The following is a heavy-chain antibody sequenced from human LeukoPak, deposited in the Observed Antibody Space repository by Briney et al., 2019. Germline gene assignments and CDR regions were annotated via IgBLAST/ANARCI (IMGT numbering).Heavy chain of an antibody. V-gene: IGHV3-23*01. CDR2: ITGSGHTT. D-gene: IGHD6-19*01. Sequence: GGSLRLSCAASGFTFSSYAMTWVRQAPGMGLEWVSGITGSGHTTFYADSVKGRFTISRDNSKNTLYLQMNSLKGEDTAVYYCAKVIRSSGWYVDYWGQGTLVTVSS. J-gene: IGHJ4*02. CDR1: GFTFSSYA. CDR3: AKVIRSSGWYVDY.